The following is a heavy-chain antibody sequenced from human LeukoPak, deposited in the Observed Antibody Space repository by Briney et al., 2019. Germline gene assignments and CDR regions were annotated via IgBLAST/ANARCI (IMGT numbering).Heavy chain of an antibody. Sequence: SETLSLTCTVSGGSISGSSYYWGWIRQPPGKGPEWIGSIYYSGSTYYNPSLKSRVTISVDTSKNQFSLKLSSVTAADTAVYYCARHAPSFRYDSSGYYYFDYWGQGTLVTVSS. J-gene: IGHJ4*02. CDR2: IYYSGST. V-gene: IGHV4-39*01. CDR3: ARHAPSFRYDSSGYYYFDY. CDR1: GGSISGSSYY. D-gene: IGHD3-22*01.